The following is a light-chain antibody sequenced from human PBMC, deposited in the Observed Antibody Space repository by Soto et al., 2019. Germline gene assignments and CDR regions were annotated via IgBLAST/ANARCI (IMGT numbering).Light chain of an antibody. V-gene: IGKV1-5*03. CDR1: QTISSW. CDR2: KAS. Sequence: IRITQSPSTLSASVGYRVTITCRASQTISSWLAWYQQKPGKAPKLLIYKASTLKSGVPSRFSGSGSGTEFTLTISSLQPDDFATYYCQHYNSYSEAFGQGTKVE. CDR3: QHYNSYSEA. J-gene: IGKJ1*01.